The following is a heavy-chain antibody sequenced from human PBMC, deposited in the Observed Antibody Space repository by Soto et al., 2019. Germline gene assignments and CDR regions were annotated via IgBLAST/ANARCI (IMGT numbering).Heavy chain of an antibody. J-gene: IGHJ3*02. CDR2: IGTAGDT. CDR1: GFTFSSYD. D-gene: IGHD3-3*01. V-gene: IGHV3-13*01. CDR3: ARGYRASDDFWSGSPLLSAFDI. Sequence: GGSLRLSCAASGFTFSSYDMHWVRQATGKGLEWVSAIGTAGDTYYPGSVKGRFTISRENAKNSLYLQMNSLRAGDTAVYYCARGYRASDDFWSGSPLLSAFDIWGQGTMVTVSS.